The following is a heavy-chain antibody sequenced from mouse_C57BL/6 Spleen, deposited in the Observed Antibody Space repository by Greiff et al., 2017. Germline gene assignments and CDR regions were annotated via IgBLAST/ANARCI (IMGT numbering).Heavy chain of an antibody. CDR1: GYAFSSSW. V-gene: IGHV1-82*01. D-gene: IGHD4-1*01. CDR3: ATGTRWYFDV. CDR2: IYPGDGDT. Sequence: QVQLQQSGPELVKPGASVKISCKASGYAFSSSWMNWVKQRPGKGLEWIGRIYPGDGDTNYNGKFKGKATLTADKSSSTAYMQLSSLTSEDSAVYCCATGTRWYFDVWGTGTTVTVSS. J-gene: IGHJ1*03.